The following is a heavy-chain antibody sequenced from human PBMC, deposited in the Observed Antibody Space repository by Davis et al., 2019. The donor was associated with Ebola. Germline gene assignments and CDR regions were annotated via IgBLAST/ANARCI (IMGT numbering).Heavy chain of an antibody. D-gene: IGHD3-16*01. CDR3: ARDRAFDYIWGSSHTNFVFDY. CDR1: GFTFSDYY. J-gene: IGHJ4*02. Sequence: GGSLRLSCAASGFTFSDYYMSWIRQAPGKGLEWVSYISSSGSTIYYADSVKGRFTISRDNAKNSLYLQMNSLRAEDTAVYYCARDRAFDYIWGSSHTNFVFDYWGQGTLVTVSS. V-gene: IGHV3-11*04. CDR2: ISSSGSTI.